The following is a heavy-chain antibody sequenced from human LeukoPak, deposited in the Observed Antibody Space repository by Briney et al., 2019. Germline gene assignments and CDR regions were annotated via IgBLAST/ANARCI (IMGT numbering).Heavy chain of an antibody. J-gene: IGHJ4*02. CDR2: ISHDAKEG. D-gene: IGHD3-10*01. CDR3: AKGVHGSRSTSIAGF. CDR1: GFTFSNYA. V-gene: IGHV3-30*18. Sequence: PGGSLRLSCVASGFTFSNYAMHWVRQAPGKGLEWAAVISHDAKEGYYGGPAKGRFTISRDNSKNTLYFQMNTVRTEDTAIYYCAKGVHGSRSTSIAGFWGQGTLVTVSS.